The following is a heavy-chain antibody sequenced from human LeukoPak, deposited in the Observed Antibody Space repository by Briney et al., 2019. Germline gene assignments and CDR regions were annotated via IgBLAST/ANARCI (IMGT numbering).Heavy chain of an antibody. CDR2: ISGSGGST. D-gene: IGHD6-13*01. J-gene: IGHJ4*02. V-gene: IGHV3-23*01. CDR1: GFTFSSYA. CDR3: AKGNSRIAAAGTYDY. Sequence: SGGSLRLSCAASGFTFSSYAMSWVRQAPGKGLEWVAAISGSGGSTYYADSVKGRFTISRDNSKNTLYLQMNSLRAEDTAVYYCAKGNSRIAAAGTYDYWGQGTLVTVSS.